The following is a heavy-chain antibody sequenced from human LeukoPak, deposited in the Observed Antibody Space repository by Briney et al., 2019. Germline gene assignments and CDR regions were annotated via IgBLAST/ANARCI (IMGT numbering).Heavy chain of an antibody. Sequence: SETLSLTCTVSGGSIGVSGDYWGWIRQPPGKGLEWIGSISYGGTTRYNPSLKSRVTISKDTSRNQFSLRVNSVTATDTAMYYCARYTVGTMVDSRGQGTLVTVSS. CDR3: ARYTVGTMVDS. CDR2: ISYGGTT. J-gene: IGHJ4*02. CDR1: GGSIGVSGDY. V-gene: IGHV4-39*01. D-gene: IGHD5-12*01.